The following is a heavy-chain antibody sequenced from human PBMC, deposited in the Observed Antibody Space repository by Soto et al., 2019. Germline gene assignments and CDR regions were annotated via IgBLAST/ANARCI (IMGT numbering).Heavy chain of an antibody. CDR3: ARDKITGLFDY. Sequence: SESLSQTGVEGESVVRGGRRSLIRQPPGKGLEWIGYIYYSGSTNYNPSLKSRVTISVDTSRNQFSLKLSSVTAADTAVYYCARDKITGLFDYWGQGTLVTVSS. CDR1: ESVVRGGR. J-gene: IGHJ4*02. CDR2: IYYSGST. D-gene: IGHD2-8*02. V-gene: IGHV4-59*02.